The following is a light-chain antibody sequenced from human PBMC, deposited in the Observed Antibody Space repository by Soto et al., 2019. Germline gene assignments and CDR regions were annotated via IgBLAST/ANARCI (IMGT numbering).Light chain of an antibody. CDR3: QQRNNWPLT. Sequence: EIVLTQSPATLSLSPGERVTLSCRGSQSVSSRFLAWYQQKPGQAPRLLIYEALNRATGIPARFSGSGSGTDFTLTISSLEPEDFAVYYCQQRNNWPLTFGGGTKVDIK. CDR2: EAL. V-gene: IGKV3-11*01. CDR1: QSVSSRF. J-gene: IGKJ4*02.